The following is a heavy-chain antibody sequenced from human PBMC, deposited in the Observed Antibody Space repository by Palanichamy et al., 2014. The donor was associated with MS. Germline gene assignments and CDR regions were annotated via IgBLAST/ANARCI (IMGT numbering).Heavy chain of an antibody. CDR1: GFIFSNYE. V-gene: IGHV3-48*03. Sequence: EVQLVESGGGLVQPGGSLRLSCAASGFIFSNYEMNWVRQAPGKGLEWASYISSSGNTIYYADSVKGRFTISRDNAKNSLHLQMNNLRAEDTAVYHCGGAAPGYWGPGTLVTVSS. CDR3: GGAAPGY. CDR2: ISSSGNTI. D-gene: IGHD6-13*01. J-gene: IGHJ4*02.